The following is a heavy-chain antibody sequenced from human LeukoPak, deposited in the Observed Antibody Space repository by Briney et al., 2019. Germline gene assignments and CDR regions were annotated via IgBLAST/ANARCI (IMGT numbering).Heavy chain of an antibody. D-gene: IGHD1-26*01. CDR2: LTATGAGT. CDR3: AKLENSGSPPGFDY. CDR1: GFIFSTYV. J-gene: IGHJ4*02. V-gene: IGHV3-23*01. Sequence: GGSLRLSCAASGFIFSTYVMSWARQAPGKGLEWVSSLTATGAGTYYADSVKGRFSISRDNSKNTLYLQMSSLRAEDTAVYYCAKLENSGSPPGFDYWGQGTLVTVSS.